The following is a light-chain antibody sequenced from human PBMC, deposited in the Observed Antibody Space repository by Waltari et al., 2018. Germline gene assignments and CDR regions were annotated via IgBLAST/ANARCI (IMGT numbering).Light chain of an antibody. Sequence: SALPQPAPVSRSPGQSITIPCTGTTIDVGGYNYVSWYQQHPVKATKLMIYDVNNRPSGVSNRFSGSKSDNTASLTISGLQAEDEADYYCSSYTSSRTRVFGGGTKLAVL. CDR1: TIDVGGYNY. J-gene: IGLJ3*02. CDR2: DVN. CDR3: SSYTSSRTRV. V-gene: IGLV2-14*01.